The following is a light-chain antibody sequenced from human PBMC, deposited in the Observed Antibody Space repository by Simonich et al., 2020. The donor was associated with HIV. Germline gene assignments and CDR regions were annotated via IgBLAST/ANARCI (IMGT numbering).Light chain of an antibody. CDR3: QQRSNWPLT. Sequence: EIVMTQSPATLSVSPGERATLSCSASQSVSSNLAWYQQKPGQAPRLLIYGASTRATGIPARFSGSGSGTDFTLTISSLEPEDFALYYCQQRSNWPLTFGPGTKVDIK. V-gene: IGKV3-11*01. CDR1: QSVSSN. CDR2: GAS. J-gene: IGKJ3*01.